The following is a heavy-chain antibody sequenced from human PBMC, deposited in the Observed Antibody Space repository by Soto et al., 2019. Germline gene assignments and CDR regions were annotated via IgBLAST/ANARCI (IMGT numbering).Heavy chain of an antibody. CDR3: TRDASRDSSARGWFDP. D-gene: IGHD6-13*01. J-gene: IGHJ5*02. CDR1: GFTFRSFT. CDR2: ISSNSAYR. V-gene: IGHV3-21*01. Sequence: GGSLRLSCAASGFTFRSFTMNWVRQAPGKGLEWVSTISSNSAYRYYTDALRGRFTISRDNAKNSRHLQMNSLRAEDTAVYYCTRDASRDSSARGWFDPWGPGTLVTVSS.